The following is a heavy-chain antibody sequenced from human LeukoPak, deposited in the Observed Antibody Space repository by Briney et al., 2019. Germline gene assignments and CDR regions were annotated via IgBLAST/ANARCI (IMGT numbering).Heavy chain of an antibody. CDR1: GFTFDDYA. V-gene: IGHV3-9*01. CDR3: AKEGLGYLNY. CDR2: ISWNSGSI. D-gene: IGHD1-1*01. J-gene: IGHJ4*02. Sequence: PGRSLRLSCAASGFTFDDYAMHWVRQAPGKGLEWVSGISWNSGSIGYADSVKGRFTISRDSAKNSLYLQMNSLRAEDTALYYCAKEGLGYLNYWGQGTLVTVSS.